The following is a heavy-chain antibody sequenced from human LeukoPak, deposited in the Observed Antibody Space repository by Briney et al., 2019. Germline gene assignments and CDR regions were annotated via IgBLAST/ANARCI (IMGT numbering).Heavy chain of an antibody. Sequence: PGGSLRLSCAAAGFTFSNYWMHWVRHAPGKGLVWVSRIKSDGRTNYADSVKGRFTIPRDNAKNTVSLQMNSLRAEDTGVYYCARAPSEIGGYYPEYFRHWGQGTLVTVSS. J-gene: IGHJ1*01. CDR2: IKSDGRT. CDR3: ARAPSEIGGYYPEYFRH. D-gene: IGHD3-22*01. CDR1: GFTFSNYW. V-gene: IGHV3-74*01.